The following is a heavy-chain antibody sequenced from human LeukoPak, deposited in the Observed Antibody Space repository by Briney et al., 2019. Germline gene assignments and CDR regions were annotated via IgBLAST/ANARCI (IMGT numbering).Heavy chain of an antibody. CDR3: ARATYSSSWYHFDY. D-gene: IGHD6-13*01. CDR2: IYHSGST. V-gene: IGHV4-38-2*02. CDR1: GGSISSYY. Sequence: SETLSLTCTVSGGSISSYYWSWIRQPPGKGLEWIGSIYHSGSTYYNPSLKSRVTISVDTSKNQFSLKLSSVTAADTAVYYCARATYSSSWYHFDYWGQGTLVTVSS. J-gene: IGHJ4*02.